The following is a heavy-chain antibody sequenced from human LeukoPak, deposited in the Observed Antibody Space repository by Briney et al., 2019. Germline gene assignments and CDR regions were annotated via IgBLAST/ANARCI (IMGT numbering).Heavy chain of an antibody. V-gene: IGHV4-59*01. Sequence: PSETLSLTRTLSGGSISTYYWSWLRQPPGKGLEWIGYIYHSGSTNYNPSLKSRVTISVDTSKNQFSLKLSSVTAADTAVYYCARGGGYASPIGYWGQGALVTVSS. CDR2: IYHSGST. CDR1: GGSISTYY. CDR3: ARGGGYASPIGY. D-gene: IGHD5-12*01. J-gene: IGHJ4*02.